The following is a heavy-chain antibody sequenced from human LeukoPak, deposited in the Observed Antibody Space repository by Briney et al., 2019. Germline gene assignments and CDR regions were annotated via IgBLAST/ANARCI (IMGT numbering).Heavy chain of an antibody. V-gene: IGHV3-7*04. CDR1: GFTFSNYW. CDR3: ARGITMAN. D-gene: IGHD3-10*01. CDR2: IKQDGSER. J-gene: IGHJ4*02. Sequence: GGSLRLSCAASGFTFSNYWMTWVRQAPGKGLEWVANIKQDGSERDYVDSVKGRFTISRDDAKNSLYLQMNSLRAEDTAVYYCARGITMANWGQGTLVTVSS.